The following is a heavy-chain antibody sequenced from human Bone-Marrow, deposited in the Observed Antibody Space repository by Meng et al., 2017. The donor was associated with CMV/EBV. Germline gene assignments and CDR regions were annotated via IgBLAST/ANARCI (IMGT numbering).Heavy chain of an antibody. Sequence: GSLRLSCTVSGGSISSYYWSWIRQPPGKGLEWIGYIYCSGSTNYNPSLKSRVTISVDTSKNQFSLKLSSVTAADTAVYYCARGRGDIVPALNYWGQGTLVTVSS. CDR3: ARGRGDIVPALNY. V-gene: IGHV4-59*01. J-gene: IGHJ4*02. D-gene: IGHD5-12*01. CDR1: GGSISSYY. CDR2: IYCSGST.